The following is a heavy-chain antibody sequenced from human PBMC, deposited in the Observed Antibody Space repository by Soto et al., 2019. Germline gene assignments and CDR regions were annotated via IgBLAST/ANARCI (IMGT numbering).Heavy chain of an antibody. CDR2: VHWNDDK. J-gene: IGHJ6*02. V-gene: IGHV2-5*01. CDR3: AHRRLGATSPDNNGLDV. D-gene: IGHD1-26*01. CDR1: GFSLSTTGEG. Sequence: QITLKEAGPTLVKPTQTLTLTCTFSGFSLSTTGEGVFWIRQPPGKAPEWLALVHWNDDKRYSPSLRPRLTIRKDTSKNQVVLSLTNLDPVDTGTYYCAHRRLGATSPDNNGLDVWGQGTTVIVSS.